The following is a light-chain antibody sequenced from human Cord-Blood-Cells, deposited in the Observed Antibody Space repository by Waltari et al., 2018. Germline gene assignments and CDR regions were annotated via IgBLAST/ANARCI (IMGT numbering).Light chain of an antibody. CDR1: SSNIGSNT. J-gene: IGLJ3*02. V-gene: IGLV1-44*01. CDR2: SNN. Sequence: QSVLTHPPSASGTPGPRVTMPCSGSSSNIGSNTVNWYQQLPGTAPKLLIYSNNQRPSGVPDRFSGSKSGTSASLAISGLQSEDEADYYCAAWDDSLNGWVFGGGTKLTVL. CDR3: AAWDDSLNGWV.